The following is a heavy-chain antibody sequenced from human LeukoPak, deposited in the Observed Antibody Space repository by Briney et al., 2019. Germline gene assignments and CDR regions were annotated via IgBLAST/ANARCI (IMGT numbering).Heavy chain of an antibody. J-gene: IGHJ4*02. CDR2: INSGGTII. CDR1: GFTFSSNE. CDR3: ARDWFVD. V-gene: IGHV3-48*03. Sequence: GSLRLSCAASGFTFSSNEMNWVRQAPGKGLEWVSYINSGGTIIYYADSVRGRFTISRDIAENSLYLQMNSLRAEDTAVYYCARDWFVDWGQGTLVIVSS.